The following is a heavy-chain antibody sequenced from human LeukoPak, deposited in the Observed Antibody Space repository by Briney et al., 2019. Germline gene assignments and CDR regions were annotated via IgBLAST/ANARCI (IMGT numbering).Heavy chain of an antibody. D-gene: IGHD2-8*01. V-gene: IGHV3-48*01. Sequence: QPGGSLRLSCAASGSTFSSYSMNWVRQAPGKGLEGGSYISSSSSTIYYADSVKGRFTISRDNAKNSLYLQMNSLRAEDTAVYYCARVNGVPPLLYMDVWGKGTTVTVSS. J-gene: IGHJ6*03. CDR1: GSTFSSYS. CDR2: ISSSSSTI. CDR3: ARVNGVPPLLYMDV.